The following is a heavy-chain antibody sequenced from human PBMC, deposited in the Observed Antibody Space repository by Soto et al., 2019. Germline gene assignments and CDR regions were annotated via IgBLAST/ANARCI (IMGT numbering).Heavy chain of an antibody. CDR1: GFTFSSYW. V-gene: IGHV3-7*01. CDR2: IKQDGSEK. CDR3: ARDRSGKRAADHYYYMDV. D-gene: IGHD6-13*01. J-gene: IGHJ6*03. Sequence: GGSLRLSCAASGFTFSSYWMSWVRQAPGKGLEWVANIKQDGSEKYYVDSVKGRFTISRDNAKNSLYLQMNSLRAEDTAVYYCARDRSGKRAADHYYYMDVWGKGTTVTVSS.